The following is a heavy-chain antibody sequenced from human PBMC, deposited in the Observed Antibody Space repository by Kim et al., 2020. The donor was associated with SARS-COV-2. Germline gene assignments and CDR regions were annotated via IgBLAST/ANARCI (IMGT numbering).Heavy chain of an antibody. CDR2: IYYSGST. CDR3: ARSPYYYDSSGFKAVYFDY. Sequence: SETLSLTCTVSGGSISSGGYYWSWIRQHPGKGLEWIGYIYYSGSTYYNPSLKSRVTISVDTSKNQFSLKLSSVTAADTAVYYCARSPYYYDSSGFKAVYFDYWGQGTLVTVSS. V-gene: IGHV4-31*03. D-gene: IGHD3-22*01. J-gene: IGHJ4*02. CDR1: GGSISSGGYY.